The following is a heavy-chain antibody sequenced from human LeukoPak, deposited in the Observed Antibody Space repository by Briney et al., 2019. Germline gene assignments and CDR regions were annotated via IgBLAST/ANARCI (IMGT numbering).Heavy chain of an antibody. CDR2: ISRTGSTT. V-gene: IGHV3-48*03. Sequence: GGSLRLSCAASGFTFSSYETNWVRQAPGKGQEWVSYISRTGSTTYYADSVKGRLTISRDKAKNSLYLQMNSLRAEDTAVYYCARVLSGTYLDYWGQGTLVTVSS. D-gene: IGHD1-26*01. J-gene: IGHJ4*02. CDR3: ARVLSGTYLDY. CDR1: GFTFSSYE.